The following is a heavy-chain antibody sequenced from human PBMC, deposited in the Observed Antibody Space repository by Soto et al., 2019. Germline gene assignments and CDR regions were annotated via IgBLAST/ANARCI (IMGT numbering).Heavy chain of an antibody. CDR3: AKDYPGEWFTVHP. D-gene: IGHD3-3*01. Sequence: GGSLRLSCAASGFTFSSYAMSWVRQAPGKGLEWVSAISNSGGDTSYTDSVKGRFTVSRDNPKSTLYLQMNSLRAEDTAVYYCAKDYPGEWFTVHPWGQGTLVTVSS. J-gene: IGHJ5*02. CDR2: ISNSGGDT. CDR1: GFTFSSYA. V-gene: IGHV3-23*01.